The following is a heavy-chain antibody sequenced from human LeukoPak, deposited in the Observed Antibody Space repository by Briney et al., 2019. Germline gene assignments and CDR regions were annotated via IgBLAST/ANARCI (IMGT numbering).Heavy chain of an antibody. CDR3: ARGGSGSYFSWLDP. J-gene: IGHJ5*02. V-gene: IGHV1-2*02. D-gene: IGHD3-10*01. CDR1: GYTFTGYY. CDR2: INPNSGGT. Sequence: ASVRVSCKASGYTFTGYYIHWVRQAPGQGLECMGWINPNSGGTNYAQKFQGRVTMTRDTSISTAYMELSRLRSDDTAVYYCARGGSGSYFSWLDPWGQGTLVTVSS.